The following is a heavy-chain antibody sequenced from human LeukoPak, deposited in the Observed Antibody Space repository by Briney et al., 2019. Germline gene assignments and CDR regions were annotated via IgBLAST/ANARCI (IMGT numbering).Heavy chain of an antibody. CDR3: ARHDSAPRWYHKFFP. CDR1: GGSINRSSRYY. Sequence: WETLSLTCTVSGGSINRSSRYYWGWIRQPPGKGLEWIGSIFYSGSTYYNPSLKSRVTISVDTSNNQFSLKLTSVTAADTAVYYSARHDSAPRWYHKFFPWGQGTLVTVSS. J-gene: IGHJ5*02. CDR2: IFYSGST. D-gene: IGHD2-15*01. V-gene: IGHV4-39*01.